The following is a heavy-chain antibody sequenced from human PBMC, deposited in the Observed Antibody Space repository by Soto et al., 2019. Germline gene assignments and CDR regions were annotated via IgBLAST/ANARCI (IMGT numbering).Heavy chain of an antibody. D-gene: IGHD6-19*01. Sequence: SQTLSLTCAISGDSVSSNSAAWNWIRQSPSRGLEWLGRTYYRSKWYNDYAVPVKSRITINPDTSKNQFSLQLNSVTPEDTAVYYCAREVLKSSGWYGAFDIWGQGTMVTVSS. CDR2: TYYRSKWYN. CDR3: AREVLKSSGWYGAFDI. CDR1: GDSVSSNSAA. J-gene: IGHJ3*02. V-gene: IGHV6-1*01.